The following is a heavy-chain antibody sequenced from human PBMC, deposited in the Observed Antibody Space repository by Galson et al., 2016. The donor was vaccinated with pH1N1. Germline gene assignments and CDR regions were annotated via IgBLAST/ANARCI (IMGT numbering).Heavy chain of an antibody. CDR3: ARAPYCSNATCYSVWFDP. D-gene: IGHD2-2*02. V-gene: IGHV1-46*01. CDR1: GYTFTSYY. J-gene: IGHJ5*02. CDR2: ITPTGGRT. Sequence: SVKVSCKASGYTFTSYYMHWVRQAPGQGLEWMGIITPTGGRTSYAQKFKDRAAMTSDTSTSTVYMELNSLRSEDTAVYYCARAPYCSNATCYSVWFDPWGQGTPVTVSS.